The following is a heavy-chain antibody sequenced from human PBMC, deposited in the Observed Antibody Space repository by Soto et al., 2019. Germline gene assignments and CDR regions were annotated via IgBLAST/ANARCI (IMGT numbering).Heavy chain of an antibody. CDR3: AREAPYCTSATCIKFYDMDV. Sequence: QVQLVQSGAEVKKPGSSVKVSCKASGGTFGSYAITWVRRAPGQGLEWLGGIIPFLNSPAYAQKFQARVVLTADEITNTAYMELNSLRFDDTAVYYCAREAPYCTSATCIKFYDMDVWGQGTTVTVAS. CDR2: IIPFLNSP. J-gene: IGHJ6*02. V-gene: IGHV1-69*01. D-gene: IGHD2-2*01. CDR1: GGTFGSYA.